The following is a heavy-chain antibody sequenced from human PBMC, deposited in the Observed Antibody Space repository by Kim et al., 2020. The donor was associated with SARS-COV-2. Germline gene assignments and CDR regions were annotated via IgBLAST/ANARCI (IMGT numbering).Heavy chain of an antibody. CDR2: IYPGDSDT. Sequence: GESLKISCKGSGYSFTSYWIGWVRQMPGKGLEWMGIIYPGDSDTRYSPSFQGQVTISADKSISTAYLQWSSLKASDTAMYYCARRHYYGSGSYASQSLPSSFDSWGQGTLVTVSS. CDR1: GYSFTSYW. D-gene: IGHD3-10*01. V-gene: IGHV5-51*01. J-gene: IGHJ4*02. CDR3: ARRHYYGSGSYASQSLPSSFDS.